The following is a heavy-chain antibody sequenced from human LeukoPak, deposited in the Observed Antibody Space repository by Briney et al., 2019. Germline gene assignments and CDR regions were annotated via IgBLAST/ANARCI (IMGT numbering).Heavy chain of an antibody. V-gene: IGHV1-2*02. D-gene: IGHD2-15*01. CDR2: INPNSGGT. CDR1: GGTFSSYA. J-gene: IGHJ4*02. Sequence: GASVKVSCKASGGTFSSYAISWVRQAPGQGLEWMGWINPNSGGTNYAQKFQGRVTMTRDTSISTAYMELSRLRSDDTAVYYCAREGPGGYWGQGTLVTVSS. CDR3: AREGPGGY.